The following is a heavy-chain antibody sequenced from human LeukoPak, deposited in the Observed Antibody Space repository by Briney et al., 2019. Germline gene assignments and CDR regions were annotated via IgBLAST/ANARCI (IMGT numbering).Heavy chain of an antibody. CDR1: GYTFTGYY. CDR2: INPNSGGT. V-gene: IGHV1-2*02. D-gene: IGHD3-10*01. CDR3: AVVIVRGNDLDY. Sequence: ASVKVSCKASGYTFTGYYMHWVRQAPGQGLEWMGWINPNSGGTNYAQKFQGRVTMTRETSISTAYMELSRLRSDDTAVYYCAVVIVRGNDLDYWGQGNPVTVSS. J-gene: IGHJ4*02.